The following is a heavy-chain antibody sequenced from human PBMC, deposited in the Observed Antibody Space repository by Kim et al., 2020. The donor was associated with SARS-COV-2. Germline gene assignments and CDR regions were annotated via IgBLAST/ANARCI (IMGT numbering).Heavy chain of an antibody. V-gene: IGHV4-39*07. CDR2: IYYSGST. Sequence: SETLSLTCTVSGGSISSSSYYWGWIRQPPGKGLEWIGSIYYSGSTYYNPSLKSRVTISVDTSKNQFSLKLSSVTAADTAVYYCARDASSGYHYYGMDVWG. D-gene: IGHD3-22*01. J-gene: IGHJ6*01. CDR1: GGSISSSSYY. CDR3: ARDASSGYHYYGMDV.